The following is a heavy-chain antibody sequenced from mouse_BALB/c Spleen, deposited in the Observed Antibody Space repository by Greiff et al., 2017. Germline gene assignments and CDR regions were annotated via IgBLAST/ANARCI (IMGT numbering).Heavy chain of an antibody. D-gene: IGHD1-2*01. V-gene: IGHV5-6-3*01. CDR2: INSNGGST. Sequence: EVQLVESGGGLVQPGGSLKLSCPASGFTFSSYGMPWVRQTPDKRLELVATINSNGGSTYYPDSVKGRFTISRDNAKNTLYLQMSSLKSEDTAMYYCARGEDLHYYGAFAYWGQGTLVTVSA. CDR3: ARGEDLHYYGAFAY. CDR1: GFTFSSYG. J-gene: IGHJ3*01.